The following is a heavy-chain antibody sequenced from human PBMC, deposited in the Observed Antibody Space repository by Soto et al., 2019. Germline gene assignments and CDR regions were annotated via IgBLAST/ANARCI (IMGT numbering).Heavy chain of an antibody. D-gene: IGHD2-15*01. CDR1: GFTFTTSG. J-gene: IGHJ4*02. V-gene: IGHV3-23*01. Sequence: EVQLLESGGGLVQPGGSLRLSCVTSGFTFTTSGMNWVRQAPGKGLEWVSSIVASDGATYYADSVKGRFTVSRDTSKNTFFLHMNGLRDDDTAFYYCAKDRCAAHGISGFDYWGQGTLVTVSS. CDR3: AKDRCAAHGISGFDY. CDR2: IVASDGAT.